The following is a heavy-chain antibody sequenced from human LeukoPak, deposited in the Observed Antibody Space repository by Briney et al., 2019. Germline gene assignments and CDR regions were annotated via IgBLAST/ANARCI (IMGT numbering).Heavy chain of an antibody. CDR3: AREQTTVTYYFDY. D-gene: IGHD4-11*01. CDR2: ISGSGGST. CDR1: GFTFSSYA. J-gene: IGHJ4*02. Sequence: PGGSLRLSCAASGFTFSSYAMSWVRQAPGKGLEWVSAISGSGGSTYYADSVKGRFTISRDNAKSSLFLQMNSLRPEDTAVYFCAREQTTVTYYFDYWGQGTLVTVSS. V-gene: IGHV3-23*01.